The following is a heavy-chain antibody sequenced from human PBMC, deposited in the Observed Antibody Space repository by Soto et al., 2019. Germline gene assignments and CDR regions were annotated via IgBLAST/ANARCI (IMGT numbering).Heavy chain of an antibody. V-gene: IGHV1-2*04. CDR3: ARGSPTTTPFDY. Sequence: QVQLVQSGADLKKPGASVKVSCKASGYTFTDYYMHWVRQAPGQGLEWMGWINPNNGGTCYAHKCEGWVTMTRDTSISTAYMEVRRLTSDDTAVYYCARGSPTTTPFDYWGQETLVTVSS. D-gene: IGHD1-1*01. CDR2: INPNNGGT. J-gene: IGHJ4*02. CDR1: GYTFTDYY.